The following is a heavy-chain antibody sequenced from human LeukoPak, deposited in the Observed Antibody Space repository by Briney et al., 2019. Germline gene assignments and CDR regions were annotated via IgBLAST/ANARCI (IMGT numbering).Heavy chain of an antibody. Sequence: ASVKVSCKASGYTFTGYYMHWVRQAPGQGLEWMGWINPNSGGTNYAQKFQGRVTMTRDTSISTAYMELSRLRSDDTAVYYCARSDRSSIAAAGRMFWFDPWGQGALVTVSS. CDR2: INPNSGGT. D-gene: IGHD6-13*01. V-gene: IGHV1-2*02. CDR1: GYTFTGYY. J-gene: IGHJ5*02. CDR3: ARSDRSSIAAAGRMFWFDP.